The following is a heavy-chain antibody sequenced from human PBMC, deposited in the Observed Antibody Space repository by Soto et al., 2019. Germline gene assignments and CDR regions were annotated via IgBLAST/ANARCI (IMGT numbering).Heavy chain of an antibody. V-gene: IGHV3-23*01. CDR3: AKYRRGPYGSGSPLKYYYYYYGMDV. J-gene: IGHJ6*02. Sequence: GGSLRLSCAASGFTFSSYAMSWVRQAPGKGLEWVSAISGSGGSTYYADSVKGRFTISRDNSKNTLYLQMNSLRAEDTAVYYCAKYRRGPYGSGSPLKYYYYYYGMDVWGQGTTVTVSS. D-gene: IGHD3-10*01. CDR1: GFTFSSYA. CDR2: ISGSGGST.